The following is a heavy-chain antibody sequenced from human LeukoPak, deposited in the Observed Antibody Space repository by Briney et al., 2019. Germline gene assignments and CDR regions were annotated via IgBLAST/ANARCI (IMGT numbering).Heavy chain of an antibody. J-gene: IGHJ1*01. CDR2: IYYSGTT. Sequence: SETLSLTCTVSGGSISTGSYFWDWIRQPPGKGLEWIGSIYYSGTTYYNPSLKSRVTISVGTSKNQFSLKLHSVTAADTAAYYCARIIGRDWNFQHWGQGTLVTVSS. CDR3: ARIIGRDWNFQH. V-gene: IGHV4-39*07. D-gene: IGHD2/OR15-2a*01. CDR1: GGSISTGSYF.